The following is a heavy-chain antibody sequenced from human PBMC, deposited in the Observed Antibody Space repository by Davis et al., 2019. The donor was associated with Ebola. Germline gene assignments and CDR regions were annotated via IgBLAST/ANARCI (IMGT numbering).Heavy chain of an antibody. D-gene: IGHD3-10*01. V-gene: IGHV1-46*01. CDR1: GYTFTDSL. CDR3: ASGEFVDV. J-gene: IGHJ4*02. CDR2: INPSIGNT. Sequence: ASVTVSCKASGYTFTDSLMHWVRQAPGQGLEWMGLINPSIGNTSLAQKFQGRVTLTRDTSTSTVHMDLSSLKSEDTAIYYCASGEFVDVWGQGTLVTVSS.